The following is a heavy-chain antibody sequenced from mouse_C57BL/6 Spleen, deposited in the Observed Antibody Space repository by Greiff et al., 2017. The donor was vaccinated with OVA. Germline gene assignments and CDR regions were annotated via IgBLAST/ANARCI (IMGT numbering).Heavy chain of an antibody. Sequence: VQLKESGPELVKPGASVKMSCKASGYTFTDYNMHWVKQSHGKSLEWIGYINPNNGGTSYNQKFKGKATLTVNKSSSTAYMELRSLTSEDSAVYYCARGRWGYFDVWGTGTTVTVSS. D-gene: IGHD1-1*01. CDR3: ARGRWGYFDV. CDR1: GYTFTDYN. J-gene: IGHJ1*03. CDR2: INPNNGGT. V-gene: IGHV1-22*01.